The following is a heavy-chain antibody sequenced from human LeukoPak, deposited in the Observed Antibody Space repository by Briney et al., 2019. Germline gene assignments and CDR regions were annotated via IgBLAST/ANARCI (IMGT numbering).Heavy chain of an antibody. V-gene: IGHV4-39*01. D-gene: IGHD3-22*01. J-gene: IGHJ4*02. Sequence: SETLSLTCTVSGGSIRSSYYYWGWIRQPPGKGLEWIGSIYDSGSTYYNPSLKSRVTISVDTSKNQFSLKLNSVTAADTAVYYCARGDDYYDSSGYSFDYWGQGTLVTVSS. CDR1: GGSIRSSYYY. CDR2: IYDSGST. CDR3: ARGDDYYDSSGYSFDY.